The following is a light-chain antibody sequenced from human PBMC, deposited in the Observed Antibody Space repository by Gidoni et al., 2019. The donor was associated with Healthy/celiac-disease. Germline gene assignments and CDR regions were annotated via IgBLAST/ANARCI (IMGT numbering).Light chain of an antibody. CDR2: KAS. CDR1: KSINSW. J-gene: IGKJ1*01. Sequence: IEMTKWPSTLSAAVGDRVTSTCRASKSINSWLAWYQQKPVKAPKLLIYKASSLESGVPSRFSGSGSGTEFTLTISSLQPYDFATYYCQQYTSYPSTFGPXTKVEIK. V-gene: IGKV1-5*03. CDR3: QQYTSYPST.